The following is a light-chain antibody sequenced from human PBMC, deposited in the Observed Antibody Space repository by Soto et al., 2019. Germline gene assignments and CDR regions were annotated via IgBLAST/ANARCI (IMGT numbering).Light chain of an antibody. V-gene: IGLV2-14*03. CDR3: TSYRRGPLFV. CDR2: DVN. J-gene: IGLJ1*01. Sequence: QSALTQPASVSGSPGQSITVSCTGISSDVGGPNYVSWYQQHPGKAPRLIIFDVNNRPSGVSPRFSGSKSGNTASLTISGLQAEDEAHYFCTSYRRGPLFVFGTGTKVTVL. CDR1: SSDVGGPNY.